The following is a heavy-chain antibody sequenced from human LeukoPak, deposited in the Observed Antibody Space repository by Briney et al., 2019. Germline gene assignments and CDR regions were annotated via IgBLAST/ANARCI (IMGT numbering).Heavy chain of an antibody. Sequence: GASVKVSFKACGSTFTGYYMHWVRQAPGQGLEWMGWINPNSGGTTYAQNVQSRVTMTRDTSISTAFMELSRLRSDDTAVYYCARERGMRIAVAGTGRGSYNWFDPQGQGTLVTVSS. J-gene: IGHJ5*02. CDR3: ARERGMRIAVAGTGRGSYNWFDP. V-gene: IGHV1-2*02. D-gene: IGHD6-19*01. CDR1: GSTFTGYY. CDR2: INPNSGGT.